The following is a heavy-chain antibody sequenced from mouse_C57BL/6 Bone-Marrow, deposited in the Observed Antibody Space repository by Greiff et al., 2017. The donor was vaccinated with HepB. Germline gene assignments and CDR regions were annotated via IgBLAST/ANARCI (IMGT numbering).Heavy chain of an antibody. CDR3: ARSFADY. CDR1: GYTFTDYY. CDR2: INPNNGGT. Sequence: VQLQQSGPELVKPGASVKISCKASGYTFTDYYMNWVKQSHGKSLEWIGDINPNNGGTSYNQKFKGKATLTVDKSSSTAYMELRSLTSEDSAVYYCARSFADYGGQGTTLTVSS. V-gene: IGHV1-26*01. J-gene: IGHJ2*01.